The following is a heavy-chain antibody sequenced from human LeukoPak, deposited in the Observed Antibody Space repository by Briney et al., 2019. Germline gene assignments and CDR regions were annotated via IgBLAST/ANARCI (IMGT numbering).Heavy chain of an antibody. CDR1: GFTFSSSE. V-gene: IGHV3-48*03. CDR2: ISSSGSTI. CDR3: ARDGRGYSSSWFDY. D-gene: IGHD6-13*01. Sequence: GGSLRLSCAASGFTFSSSEMNWVRQAPGKGLEWVSYISSSGSTIYYADSVKGRFTISRDNAKNSLYLQMNSLRAEDPAVYYCARDGRGYSSSWFDYWGQGTLVTVSS. J-gene: IGHJ4*02.